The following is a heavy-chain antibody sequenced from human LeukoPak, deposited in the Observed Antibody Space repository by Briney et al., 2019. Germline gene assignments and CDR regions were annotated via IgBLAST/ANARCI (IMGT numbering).Heavy chain of an antibody. CDR3: ARDKSGSYDRYMDV. J-gene: IGHJ6*03. D-gene: IGHD1-26*01. V-gene: IGHV3-11*04. Sequence: GGSLRLSCAASGFTFSDYYMTWIRLAPGKGLEWVSYISHSGNTIYYADSVKGRFTISRDNAKNSLYLQMNSLRAEDTAVYYCARDKSGSYDRYMDVWGTGTTVTVSS. CDR2: ISHSGNTI. CDR1: GFTFSDYY.